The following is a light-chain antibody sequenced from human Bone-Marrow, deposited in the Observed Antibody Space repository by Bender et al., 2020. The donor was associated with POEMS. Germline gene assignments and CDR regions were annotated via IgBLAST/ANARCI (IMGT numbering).Light chain of an antibody. CDR3: CSYGVPGM. V-gene: IGLV2-11*01. CDR2: GVP. J-gene: IGLJ3*02. Sequence: QSALTQPRSVSGSPGQSVVISCTGTSNEIGGYDYVSWDQQHPGKAPKLIIYGVPPRPSEVLNRFSGFKSGDTAFLTISNSQAEDEADYYCCSYGVPGMFGGGTKLSVL. CDR1: SNEIGGYDY.